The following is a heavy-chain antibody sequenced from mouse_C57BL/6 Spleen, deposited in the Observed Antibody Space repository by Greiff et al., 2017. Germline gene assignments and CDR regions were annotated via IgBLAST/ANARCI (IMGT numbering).Heavy chain of an antibody. CDR3: ASWDD. CDR1: GYTFTSYW. CDR2: IDPSDSYT. V-gene: IGHV1-50*01. J-gene: IGHJ4*01. Sequence: VQLQQPGAELVKPGASVKLSCKASGYTFTSYWMQWVKQRTGQGLEWIGEIDPSDSYTNYNQKFKGKATLTVDTSSSTAYMQLSSLTSEDSAVYYCASWDDWGQGTSVTVAS.